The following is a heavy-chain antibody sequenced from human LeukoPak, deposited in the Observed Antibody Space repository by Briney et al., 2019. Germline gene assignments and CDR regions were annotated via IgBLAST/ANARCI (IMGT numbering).Heavy chain of an antibody. CDR2: IYDSGST. CDR1: GGSISSYY. V-gene: IGHV4-59*12. CDR3: ARDRPYDSSGYLENDAFDI. D-gene: IGHD3-22*01. J-gene: IGHJ3*02. Sequence: SETLSLTCTVSGGSISSYYWSWIRQPPGKGLEWIGFIYDSGSTNYNPSLKSRVTISVDTSKNQFSLKLSSVTAADTAVYYCARDRPYDSSGYLENDAFDIWGQGTMVTVSS.